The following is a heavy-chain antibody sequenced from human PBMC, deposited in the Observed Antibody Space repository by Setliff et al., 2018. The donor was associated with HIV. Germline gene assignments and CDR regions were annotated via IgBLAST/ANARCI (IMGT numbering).Heavy chain of an antibody. CDR1: GGSISNYY. J-gene: IGHJ4*02. CDR2: ISCTGST. Sequence: LSLTCTVSGGSISNYYWSWLRQPPGKGLEWIGYISCTGSTNYNPSLKSRVTISVDTSKNQFSLKLSSVTAADTAVYYCAGGLHYGLGKFGFWGQGTPVTVSS. CDR3: AGGLHYGLGKFGF. D-gene: IGHD3-10*01. V-gene: IGHV4-59*01.